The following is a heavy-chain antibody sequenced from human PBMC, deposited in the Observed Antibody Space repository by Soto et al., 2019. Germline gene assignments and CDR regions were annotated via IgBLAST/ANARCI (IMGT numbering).Heavy chain of an antibody. CDR2: INAGNGNT. V-gene: IGHV1-3*01. CDR3: ARDSYYHSSSGYYVFDY. D-gene: IGHD3-22*01. J-gene: IGHJ4*02. CDR1: GYTFTSYA. Sequence: ASVKVSCKASGYTFTSYAMHWVRQAPGQRLEWMGWINAGNGNTKYSQKFQGRFTISRDNSKNTLYLQMNALRPEDTAVYYCARDSYYHSSSGYYVFDYWGQGTLVTVSS.